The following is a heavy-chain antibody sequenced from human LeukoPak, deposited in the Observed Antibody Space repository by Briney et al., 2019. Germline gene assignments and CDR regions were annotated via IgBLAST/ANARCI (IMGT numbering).Heavy chain of an antibody. D-gene: IGHD1-14*01. V-gene: IGHV3-48*03. CDR3: ARDNGTPGTLDY. Sequence: GGSLRLSCAASVFTFSSYEMNWVRQAPGKGLEWVSYISSSGSTIYYADSVKGRFTISRDNAKNSLYLQMNSLRAEDTAVYYCARDNGTPGTLDYWGQGTLVTVSS. CDR2: ISSSGSTI. CDR1: VFTFSSYE. J-gene: IGHJ4*02.